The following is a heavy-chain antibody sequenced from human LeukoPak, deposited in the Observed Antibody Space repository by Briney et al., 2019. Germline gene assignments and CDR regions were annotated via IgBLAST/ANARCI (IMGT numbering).Heavy chain of an antibody. V-gene: IGHV3-66*04. D-gene: IGHD1-26*01. CDR3: PRLGGFNQIDL. Sequence: GGSLRLSCAASGFTVSSSFMSWVRQAPGKGLEWVCIIYSDGTTYYADSVKGRFTISRDFSKNTLYLQLNSLRAEDTAVYYCPRLGGFNQIDLWGQGTLVTVSS. CDR2: IYSDGTT. J-gene: IGHJ5*02. CDR1: GFTVSSSF.